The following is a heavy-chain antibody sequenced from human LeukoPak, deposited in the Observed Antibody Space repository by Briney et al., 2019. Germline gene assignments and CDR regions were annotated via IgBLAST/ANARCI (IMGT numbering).Heavy chain of an antibody. CDR3: ARPGPQYYDSSGYYQN. CDR2: IYYSGST. CDR1: GGFISSSSYH. V-gene: IGHV4-39*01. J-gene: IGHJ4*02. D-gene: IGHD3-22*01. Sequence: SETLSLTCTISGGFISSSSYHWGWIRQPPGKGLEWIGDIYYSGSTYYNPALKSRVTISVNTSKNQFSLKLSSVTAADTAVYYCARPGPQYYDSSGYYQNWGQGTLVTVSS.